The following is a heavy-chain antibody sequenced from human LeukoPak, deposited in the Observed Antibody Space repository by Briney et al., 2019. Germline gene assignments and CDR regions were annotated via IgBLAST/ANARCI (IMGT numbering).Heavy chain of an antibody. CDR3: AGEVVATRSLLNYYYYGMDV. V-gene: IGHV4-30-4*01. D-gene: IGHD3-22*01. CDR1: GGSISSDDYY. J-gene: IGHJ6*02. CDR2: IYYSGIT. Sequence: PSETLSLTCTVSGGSISSDDYYWSWIRQPPGKGLEWIGYIYYSGITYYNPSLKSRVTISVDTSKNQFSLKLSSVTAADTAVYYCAGEVVATRSLLNYYYYGMDVWGQGTTVTVSS.